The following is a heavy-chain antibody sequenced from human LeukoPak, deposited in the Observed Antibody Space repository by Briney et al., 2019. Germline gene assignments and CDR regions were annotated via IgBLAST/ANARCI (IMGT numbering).Heavy chain of an antibody. CDR2: IYSGGST. Sequence: GGSLRLSCTASGFIASSNYMSWVRQAPGKGLGWVSLIYSGGSTYYADSVMGRSTISRDKSNNTLYLQMNSLRAEDTAVYYCATGGRSGVAFESGGQGTLVTVSS. D-gene: IGHD2-15*01. V-gene: IGHV3-53*01. J-gene: IGHJ4*02. CDR3: ATGGRSGVAFES. CDR1: GFIASSNY.